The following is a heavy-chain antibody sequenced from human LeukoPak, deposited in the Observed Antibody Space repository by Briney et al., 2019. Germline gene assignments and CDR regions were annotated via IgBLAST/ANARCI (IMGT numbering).Heavy chain of an antibody. J-gene: IGHJ5*02. CDR1: GGSFSGYY. V-gene: IGHV4-34*01. Sequence: SETLSLTCAVYGGSFSGYYWSWIRQPPGKGLEWIGEINHSGSTNYNPSHKSRVTISVDTSKNQFSLKLSSVTAADTAVYYCARGHSWFDPWGQGTLVTASS. CDR3: ARGHSWFDP. CDR2: INHSGST.